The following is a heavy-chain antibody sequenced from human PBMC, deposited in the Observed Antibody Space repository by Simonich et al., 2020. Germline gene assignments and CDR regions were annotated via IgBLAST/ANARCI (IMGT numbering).Heavy chain of an antibody. Sequence: QVQLVQSGAEVKKPGSSVKVSCKASGGTFSSYAISWVRQAPGQGLEWMGGIIPILGIANDAQKVQGEVTITADKSTSTAYMELSSLRSEDTAVYYCARGEAAAGMGFDYWGQGTLVTVSS. J-gene: IGHJ4*02. D-gene: IGHD6-13*01. CDR2: IIPILGIA. V-gene: IGHV1-69*10. CDR1: GGTFSSYA. CDR3: ARGEAAAGMGFDY.